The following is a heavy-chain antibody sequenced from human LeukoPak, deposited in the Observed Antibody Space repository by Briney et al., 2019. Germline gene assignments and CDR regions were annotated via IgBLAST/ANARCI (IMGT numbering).Heavy chain of an antibody. D-gene: IGHD6-25*01. J-gene: IGHJ4*02. Sequence: PGGSLRLSCAASGFTFSSFSMTWVRQAPGKGLEWVSSIIFSGATYYADSVKGRFTISRDSFRGMLFLQMDSLRVEDTAVYFCAKGSVGNADFASWGQGALVTVSS. CDR1: GFTFSSFS. CDR3: AKGSVGNADFAS. CDR2: IIFSGAT. V-gene: IGHV3-23*01.